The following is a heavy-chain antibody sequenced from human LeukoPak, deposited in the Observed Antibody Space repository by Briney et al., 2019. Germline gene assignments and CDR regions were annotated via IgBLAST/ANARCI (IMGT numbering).Heavy chain of an antibody. J-gene: IGHJ4*02. CDR1: GFTFSSYS. V-gene: IGHV3-21*01. CDR2: ISSSSSYI. Sequence: GGSLRLSCAASGFTFSSYSMNWVRQAPGKGLEWVSSISSSSSYIYYADSVKGRFTISRDNAKYSLYLQMNSLRAEDTAVYYCASMMIAAAGYDYWGQGTLVTVSS. D-gene: IGHD6-13*01. CDR3: ASMMIAAAGYDY.